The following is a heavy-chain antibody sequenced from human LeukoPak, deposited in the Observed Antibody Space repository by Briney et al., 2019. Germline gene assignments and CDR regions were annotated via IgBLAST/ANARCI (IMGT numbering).Heavy chain of an antibody. V-gene: IGHV4-59*01. Sequence: PSETLSLTCTISGASISDYCWSCIRQSPGKGLKWIGYIYSSGSTNYNPSLNSRVTISVDTSKKHFSLKLTSVTAADTAVYYRAPTLITFGGLMTFYFDSWGQGSLVTVSS. J-gene: IGHJ4*02. CDR1: GASISDYC. CDR3: APTLITFGGLMTFYFDS. CDR2: IYSSGST. D-gene: IGHD3-16*01.